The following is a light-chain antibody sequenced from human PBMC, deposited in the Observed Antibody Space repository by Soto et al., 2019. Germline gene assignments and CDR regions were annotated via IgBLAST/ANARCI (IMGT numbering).Light chain of an antibody. CDR3: QQYGSSPPYT. V-gene: IGKV3-20*01. J-gene: IGKJ2*01. Sequence: EVVLTQSPGTLSLSPGERATLSCRASENVSNNYLAWYQQKPGQAPRLLIFGSSDRAAGIPDRFSGSGSGNDFTLTISRLEPEDFAVDYCQQYGSSPPYTFGQGTKLEIK. CDR1: ENVSNNY. CDR2: GSS.